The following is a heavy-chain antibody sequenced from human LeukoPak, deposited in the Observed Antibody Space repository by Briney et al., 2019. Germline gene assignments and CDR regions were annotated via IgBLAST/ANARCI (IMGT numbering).Heavy chain of an antibody. Sequence: SETLSLTCTVSGVSISSYYWSWIRQPPGKGLEWIGYIYDSGSTNYNPSLKSRVTISVDTSKNQFSLKLSSVTAADTAVYYCARSPRRSWFDPWGQGTLVTVSS. CDR1: GVSISSYY. V-gene: IGHV4-59*01. J-gene: IGHJ5*02. CDR3: ARSPRRSWFDP. CDR2: IYDSGST.